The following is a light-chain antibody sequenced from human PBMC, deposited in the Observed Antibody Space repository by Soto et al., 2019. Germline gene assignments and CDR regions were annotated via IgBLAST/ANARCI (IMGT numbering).Light chain of an antibody. Sequence: QSVLTQPASVSGAPGQRVTISCTGSSSNIGAGYDVHWYQQLPGTAPKLLIYGNSNRPSGVPDRFSGSKSGTSASLAITGLQAEDEADYYCQSYDSSLSGYVFGTGTKLTLL. V-gene: IGLV1-40*01. CDR2: GNS. CDR1: SSNIGAGYD. CDR3: QSYDSSLSGYV. J-gene: IGLJ1*01.